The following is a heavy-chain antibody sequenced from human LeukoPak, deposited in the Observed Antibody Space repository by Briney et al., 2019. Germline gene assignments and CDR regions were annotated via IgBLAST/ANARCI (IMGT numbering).Heavy chain of an antibody. Sequence: GSVKVSCKASGYIFTGYYMQWVRQAAGQGREWMGWINPNSGGTNYAQKFQGRVTMTRDTSISTAYMELSRLRSDDTAVYYCARGPGTWIQLWLLGYWGQGTLVTVSS. D-gene: IGHD5-18*01. V-gene: IGHV1-2*02. CDR1: GYIFTGYY. CDR2: INPNSGGT. J-gene: IGHJ4*02. CDR3: ARGPGTWIQLWLLGY.